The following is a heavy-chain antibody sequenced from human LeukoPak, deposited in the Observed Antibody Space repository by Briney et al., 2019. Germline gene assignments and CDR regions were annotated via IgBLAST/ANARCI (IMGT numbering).Heavy chain of an antibody. D-gene: IGHD3-22*01. Sequence: SVKLSCSCSAATFSSYAISRVRQAPGQGLEWMGRIIPILGIANYAQKFQGRVTITADKSTSTAYMELSSLRSEDTAVYYCARQADYYDRSGFYYWGQGTLVTVSS. V-gene: IGHV1-69*04. CDR2: IIPILGIA. CDR3: ARQADYYDRSGFYY. J-gene: IGHJ4*02. CDR1: AATFSSYA.